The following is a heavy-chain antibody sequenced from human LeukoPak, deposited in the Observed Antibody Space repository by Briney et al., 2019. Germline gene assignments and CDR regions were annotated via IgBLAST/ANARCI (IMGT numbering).Heavy chain of an antibody. CDR3: ARIVAGGALDI. D-gene: IGHD1-26*01. J-gene: IGHJ3*02. CDR1: GFRVSSNY. CDR2: IYSGGST. Sequence: GGSLRLPHAASGFRVSSNYITWVRQAPGKGLEWVSVIYSGGSTYYADSVKGRFTISRDNSKNTLYLQMNSLRAEDTAVYYCARIVAGGALDIRFKGKMVTVSS. V-gene: IGHV3-66*01.